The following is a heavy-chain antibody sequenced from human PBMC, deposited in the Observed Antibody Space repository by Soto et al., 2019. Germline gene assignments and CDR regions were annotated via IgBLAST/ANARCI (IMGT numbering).Heavy chain of an antibody. CDR1: GFAFSGSA. CDR3: SRHEFDDFWSVPRGP. CDR2: IRSKANSYAT. V-gene: IGHV3-73*01. J-gene: IGHJ5*02. D-gene: IGHD3-3*01. Sequence: PGGSLRLSCAASGFAFSGSAMHWVRQASGKGLEWVGRIRSKANSYATEYAVSVKGRFTISRDDLKNTAYLQMNSLKTEYTAVYYCSRHEFDDFWSVPRGPWCQGTLVTVSS.